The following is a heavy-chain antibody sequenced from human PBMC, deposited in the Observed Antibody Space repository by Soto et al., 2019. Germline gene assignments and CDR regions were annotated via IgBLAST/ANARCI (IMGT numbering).Heavy chain of an antibody. CDR2: IYYSGST. Sequence: QLQLQESGPGLVKPSETLSLTCTVSGGSISSSSYYWGWIRQPPGKGLEWIGSIYYSGSTYYNPSLKRRVTISVDTSKNQFSLKLSSVTAADTAVYYCARQSTVTTMGFDYWGQGTLVTVSS. CDR1: GGSISSSSYY. V-gene: IGHV4-39*01. J-gene: IGHJ4*02. CDR3: ARQSTVTTMGFDY. D-gene: IGHD4-17*01.